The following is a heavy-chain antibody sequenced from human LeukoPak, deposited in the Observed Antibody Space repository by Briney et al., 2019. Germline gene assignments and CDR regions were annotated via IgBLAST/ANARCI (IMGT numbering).Heavy chain of an antibody. D-gene: IGHD5-18*01. V-gene: IGHV4-39*01. CDR2: IYYSGST. J-gene: IGHJ4*02. CDR3: ARLEDVDTAMVPHRHFDY. CDR1: GGSISSSSYY. Sequence: PSETLSLTCTVSGGSISSSSYYWGWIRQPPGKGLEWIGSIYYSGSTYYNPSLKSRVTISVDTSKNQLSLKLSSVTAADTAVYYCARLEDVDTAMVPHRHFDYWGQGTLVTVSS.